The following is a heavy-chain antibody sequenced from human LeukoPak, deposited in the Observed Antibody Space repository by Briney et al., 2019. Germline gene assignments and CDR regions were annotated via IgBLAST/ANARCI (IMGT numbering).Heavy chain of an antibody. CDR2: IYSGGST. J-gene: IGHJ3*02. CDR3: ARENLPYAFDI. CDR1: GFTVSSNY. Sequence: PGGSLRLSCAASGFTVSSNYMSWVRQAPGKGLEWVSVIYSGGSTYYAGSVKGRFTISRDNSKNTLYLQMNSLRAEDTAVYYCARENLPYAFDIWGQGTMVTVSS. V-gene: IGHV3-53*01.